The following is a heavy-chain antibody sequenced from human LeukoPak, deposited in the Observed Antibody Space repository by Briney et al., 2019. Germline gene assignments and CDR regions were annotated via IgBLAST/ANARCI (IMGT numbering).Heavy chain of an antibody. V-gene: IGHV4-34*01. CDR1: GGSFSGYY. J-gene: IGHJ3*02. CDR2: INHSGST. CDR3: AGIVVAASSPAFDI. D-gene: IGHD3-22*01. Sequence: PSETLSLTCAVYGGSFSGYYWSWIRQPPGKGLEWIGEINHSGSTNYNPSLKSRVTISVDTSKNQFSPKLSSVTAADTAVYYCAGIVVAASSPAFDIWGQGTMVTVSS.